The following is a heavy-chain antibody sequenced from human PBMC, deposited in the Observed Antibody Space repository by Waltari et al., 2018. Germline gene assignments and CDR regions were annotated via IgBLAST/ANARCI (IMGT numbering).Heavy chain of an antibody. CDR1: GFNFSSYA. V-gene: IGHV3-23*01. CDR3: AKGSEDGSAFDY. CDR2: ISGSGGST. J-gene: IGHJ4*02. D-gene: IGHD3-10*01. Sequence: EVQLLESGGGLVQPGGSLRLSCAASGFNFSSYAMSWVRQAPGKGLEWVSAISGSGGSTYYADSVKGRFTISRDNSKNTLYLQMNSLRAEDTAVYYCAKGSEDGSAFDYWGQGTLVTVSS.